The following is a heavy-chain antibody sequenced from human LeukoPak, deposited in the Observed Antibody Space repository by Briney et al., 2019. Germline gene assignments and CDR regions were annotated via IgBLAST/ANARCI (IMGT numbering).Heavy chain of an antibody. CDR3: AWGYYDSSGYYSRGATFPPTVFDY. CDR2: IIPIFGTA. Sequence: SVKVSCKASGGTFSSYAISWVRQAPGQGLEWMGGIIPIFGTANYAQKFQGRVTITADGSTSTAYMELSSLRSEDTAVYYCAWGYYDSSGYYSRGATFPPTVFDYWGQGTLVTVSS. J-gene: IGHJ4*02. V-gene: IGHV1-69*01. D-gene: IGHD3-22*01. CDR1: GGTFSSYA.